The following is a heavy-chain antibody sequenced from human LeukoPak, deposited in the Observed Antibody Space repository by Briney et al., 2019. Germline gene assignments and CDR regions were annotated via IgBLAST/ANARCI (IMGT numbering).Heavy chain of an antibody. V-gene: IGHV3-53*01. Sequence: PGGSLRLSCAASGFTVSSNYMSWVRPAPGKGLEWVSVIYSGGSTYYADSVKGRFTISRDNSKNTLYLQMNSLRAEDTAVYYCASQESSMDRGPYFDYWGQGTLVTVSS. D-gene: IGHD3-10*01. CDR2: IYSGGST. CDR3: ASQESSMDRGPYFDY. J-gene: IGHJ4*02. CDR1: GFTVSSNY.